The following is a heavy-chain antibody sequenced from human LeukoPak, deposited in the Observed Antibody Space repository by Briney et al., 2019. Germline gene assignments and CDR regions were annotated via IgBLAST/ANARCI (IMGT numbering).Heavy chain of an antibody. CDR1: GYTFTSYY. Sequence: ASVKVSCKASGYTFTSYYMDWVRQAPGQGLEWMGIINPSGGSTNYVQKFQGRVTMTRDTSTSTVYMELSSLRSEDTAVYYCARDRVRGVVVTATHFDYWGQGTLVTVSS. V-gene: IGHV1-46*01. J-gene: IGHJ4*02. D-gene: IGHD2-21*02. CDR3: ARDRVRGVVVTATHFDY. CDR2: INPSGGST.